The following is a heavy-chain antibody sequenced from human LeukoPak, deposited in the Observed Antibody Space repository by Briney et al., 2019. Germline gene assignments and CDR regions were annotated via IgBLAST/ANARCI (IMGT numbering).Heavy chain of an antibody. V-gene: IGHV4-39*01. Sequence: SETLSLICAVYVESFSGHYWGWIRQPPGKGLEWIGSIYYSGSTYYNPSLKSRVTISVDTSKNQFSLKLSSVTAADTAVYYCASDSSSWYWFDPWGQGTLVTVSS. D-gene: IGHD6-13*01. CDR3: ASDSSSWYWFDP. J-gene: IGHJ5*02. CDR1: VESFSGHY. CDR2: IYYSGST.